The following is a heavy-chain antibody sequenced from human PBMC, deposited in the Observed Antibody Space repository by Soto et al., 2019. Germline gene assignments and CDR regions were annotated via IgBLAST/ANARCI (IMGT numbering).Heavy chain of an antibody. J-gene: IGHJ3*02. V-gene: IGHV4-59*01. CDR3: ARGLISGYYLYDAFDI. CDR2: IYYSGST. Sequence: SETLSLTCTVSGGSLSSYYWSWIRQPPGKGLEWIGYIYYSGSTSYNPSLKSRVTISVDTSKNQFSLKLSSVTAADTAVYYCARGLISGYYLYDAFDIWGQGTMVTVSS. D-gene: IGHD3-22*01. CDR1: GGSLSSYY.